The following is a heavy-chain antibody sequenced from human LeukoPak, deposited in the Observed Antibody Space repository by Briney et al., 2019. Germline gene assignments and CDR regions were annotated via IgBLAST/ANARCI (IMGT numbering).Heavy chain of an antibody. D-gene: IGHD6-25*01. J-gene: IGHJ5*02. V-gene: IGHV4-59*01. CDR1: GGSISSYY. Sequence: PSETLSLTCTVSGGSISSYYWSWIRQPPGKGLEWIGYIYYSGSTNYNPSLKSRVTISADTSKNQFSLKLSSVTAADTAVYYCARGYSSANWFDPWGQGTLVTVPS. CDR2: IYYSGST. CDR3: ARGYSSANWFDP.